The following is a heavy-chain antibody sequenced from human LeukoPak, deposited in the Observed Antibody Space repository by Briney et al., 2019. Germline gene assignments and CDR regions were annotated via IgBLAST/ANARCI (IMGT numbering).Heavy chain of an antibody. CDR1: GYTFTGYY. J-gene: IGHJ4*02. Sequence: ASVNVSCKASGYTFTGYYIHWVRQAPGQGLEWMGWINPNSGATNYAQRFQGRVTMTRDTSISAAYMELSSLTSDDTAVYFCARVRERTTSAAAYWGQGTLVTVSS. V-gene: IGHV1-2*02. CDR2: INPNSGAT. D-gene: IGHD4-17*01. CDR3: ARVRERTTSAAAY.